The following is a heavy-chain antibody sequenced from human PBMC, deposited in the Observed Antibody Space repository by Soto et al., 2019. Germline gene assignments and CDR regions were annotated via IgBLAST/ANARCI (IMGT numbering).Heavy chain of an antibody. D-gene: IGHD3-3*01. J-gene: IGHJ5*02. CDR2: IYYSGST. V-gene: IGHV4-59*08. Sequence: QVQLQESGPGLVKPSETLSLTCTVSGGSISSYYWSWIRQPPGKGLEWIGYIYYSGSTNYNPSLKSRVTISVDTSKNQFSLKLSSVNAADTAVYYCARLWSGYLGWLDPWGQGTLVTVSS. CDR3: ARLWSGYLGWLDP. CDR1: GGSISSYY.